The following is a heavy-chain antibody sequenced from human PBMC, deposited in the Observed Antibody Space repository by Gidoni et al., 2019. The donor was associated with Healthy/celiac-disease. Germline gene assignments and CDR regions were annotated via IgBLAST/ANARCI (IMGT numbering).Heavy chain of an antibody. CDR2: ISYDGSNK. CDR1: GFTFSSSG. D-gene: IGHD2-15*01. CDR3: ASDLGYCSGGSCYPEGPFDY. Sequence: QVQLVESGGGVVQPGRSLRLSCAASGFTFSSSGMHWVSQAPGKGLEWVAVISYDGSNKYYADSVKGRFTISRDNSKNTLYLQMNSLRAEDTAVYYCASDLGYCSGGSCYPEGPFDYWGQGTLVTVSS. J-gene: IGHJ4*02. V-gene: IGHV3-30*03.